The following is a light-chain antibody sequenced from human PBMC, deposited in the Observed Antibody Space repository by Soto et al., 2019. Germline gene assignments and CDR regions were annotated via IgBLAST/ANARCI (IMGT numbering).Light chain of an antibody. J-gene: IGKJ5*01. Sequence: ETVLTQSPGTLSLSPGERATLSCRASQSVSSSYLAWYQQKPGQAPRLLIYGASNRATGIPDRFSGSGSGTDFTLTISRLEPEDFAVYSCQQYGSSITFGRGTRLEIK. CDR3: QQYGSSIT. V-gene: IGKV3-20*01. CDR2: GAS. CDR1: QSVSSSY.